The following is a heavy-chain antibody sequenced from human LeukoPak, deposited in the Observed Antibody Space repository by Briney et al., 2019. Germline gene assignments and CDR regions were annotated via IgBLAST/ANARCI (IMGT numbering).Heavy chain of an antibody. CDR1: GGSISSYY. CDR3: ARERIATEH. CDR2: IYYRGST. Sequence: SETLSLTCTVSGGSISSYYWSWIRQPPGKGLEWIGNIYYRGSTNYNPSLKSRVIISVDTSNNQFSLKLSSVTAADTAVYYCARERIATEHWGRGALVTVSS. J-gene: IGHJ4*02. D-gene: IGHD2-21*01. V-gene: IGHV4-59*01.